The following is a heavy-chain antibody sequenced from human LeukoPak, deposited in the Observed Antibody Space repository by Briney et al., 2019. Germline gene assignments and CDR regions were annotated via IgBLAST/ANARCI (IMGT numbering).Heavy chain of an antibody. D-gene: IGHD1-1*01. Sequence: GGSLRLSCAASGFTFSSYEMNWVRQAPGKGLEWVSYISSSGSTIYYADSVKGRFTISRDNAKNTLYLQMNSLRAEDTAVYYCATWNDGSGYWGQGTLVTVSS. CDR3: ATWNDGSGY. CDR2: ISSSGSTI. J-gene: IGHJ4*02. CDR1: GFTFSSYE. V-gene: IGHV3-48*03.